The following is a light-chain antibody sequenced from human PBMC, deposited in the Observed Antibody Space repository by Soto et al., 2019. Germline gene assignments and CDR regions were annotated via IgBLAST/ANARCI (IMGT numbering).Light chain of an antibody. J-gene: IGKJ4*01. CDR2: DAS. V-gene: IGKV1-33*01. CDR3: QQYDNLPLT. CDR1: QDISNY. Sequence: DIQMTQSPSSLSASVGDRVTITCQASQDISNYLNCYQQKPGKAPKLLIYDASNLEPGVPSRFSGSGSGTDFTITISSLQPEDIATYYCQQYDNLPLTFGGGTKVEIK.